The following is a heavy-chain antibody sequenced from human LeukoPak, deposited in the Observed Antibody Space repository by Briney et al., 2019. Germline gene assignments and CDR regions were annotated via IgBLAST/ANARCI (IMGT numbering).Heavy chain of an antibody. CDR2: ISYDGSNK. CDR3: ARVDESSGWPFDY. V-gene: IGHV3-30-3*01. Sequence: GGSLRLSCAASGFTFSSYAMHWVRQAPGKGLEWVAVISYDGSNKYYADSVKGRFTISRDNSKNTLYLQMNSLRAEDTAVYYCARVDESSGWPFDYWGQGTLVTVSS. CDR1: GFTFSSYA. J-gene: IGHJ4*02. D-gene: IGHD6-19*01.